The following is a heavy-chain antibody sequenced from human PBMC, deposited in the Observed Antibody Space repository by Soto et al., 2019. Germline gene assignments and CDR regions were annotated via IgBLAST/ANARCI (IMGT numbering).Heavy chain of an antibody. V-gene: IGHV3-33*01. CDR2: IWYDGSNK. CDR1: GFTFSSYG. Sequence: GWSLRLSCAASGFTFSSYGMHWVRQAPGKGLEWVAVIWYDGSNKYYADSVKGRFTISRDNSKNTLYLQMNSLRAEDTAVYYCARIVGSGYFSTSYYYGMDTWGQGTTVTVSS. D-gene: IGHD3-22*01. CDR3: ARIVGSGYFSTSYYYGMDT. J-gene: IGHJ6*02.